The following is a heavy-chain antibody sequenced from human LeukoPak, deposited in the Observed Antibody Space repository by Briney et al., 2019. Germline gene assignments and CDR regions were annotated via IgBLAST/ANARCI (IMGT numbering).Heavy chain of an antibody. CDR3: AKVSRYSYGRDYYYYYMDV. V-gene: IGHV3-30*04. CDR2: ISYDGSNK. J-gene: IGHJ6*03. D-gene: IGHD5-18*01. Sequence: GRSLRLSCAASGFTFSSYAMHWVRQAPGKGLEWVAVISYDGSNKYYADSVKGRFTISRDNSKNTLYLQMNSLRAEDTAVYYCAKVSRYSYGRDYYYYYMDVWGKGTTVTVSS. CDR1: GFTFSSYA.